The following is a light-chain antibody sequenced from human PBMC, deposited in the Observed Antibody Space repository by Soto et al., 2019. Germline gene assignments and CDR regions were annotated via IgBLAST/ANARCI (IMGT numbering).Light chain of an antibody. CDR1: QSVSSSY. CDR2: GAS. Sequence: EIVLTQSPGTLSLSPGERATLSCRASQSVSSSYLAWYQQKPGQAPRLLIYGASSRATGIPDRFSGSGSGTDFTLTISRREPEDCAVYYCQQYGSSPPGTFGQGPKVEIK. J-gene: IGKJ1*01. V-gene: IGKV3-20*01. CDR3: QQYGSSPPGT.